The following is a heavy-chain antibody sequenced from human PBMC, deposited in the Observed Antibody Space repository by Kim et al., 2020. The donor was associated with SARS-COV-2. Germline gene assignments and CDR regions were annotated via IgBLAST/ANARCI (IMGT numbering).Heavy chain of an antibody. CDR1: GYTFTSYY. Sequence: ASVKVSCKASGYTFTSYYMHWVRQAPGQGLEWMGIINPSGGSTSYAQKFQGRVTMTRDTSTSTVYMELSSLRSEDTAVYYCARDGSLLRFGALSDRGYRYYGMDVWGQGTTVTVSS. CDR2: INPSGGST. D-gene: IGHD3-10*01. CDR3: ARDGSLLRFGALSDRGYRYYGMDV. V-gene: IGHV1-46*01. J-gene: IGHJ6*02.